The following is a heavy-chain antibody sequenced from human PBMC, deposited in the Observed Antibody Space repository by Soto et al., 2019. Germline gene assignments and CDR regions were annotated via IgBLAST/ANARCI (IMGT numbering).Heavy chain of an antibody. D-gene: IGHD3-22*01. CDR2: ISGSGGST. J-gene: IGHJ4*02. CDR3: AQIDDSSGLINY. V-gene: IGHV3-23*01. Sequence: PGGSLRLSCAASGFTFSSYAMSWVRQAPGKGLEWVSAISGSGGSTYYADSVKGRFTISRDNSKSTLYLQMNSLRAEDTAVYLCAQIDDSSGLINYWGRGTLVTVSS. CDR1: GFTFSSYA.